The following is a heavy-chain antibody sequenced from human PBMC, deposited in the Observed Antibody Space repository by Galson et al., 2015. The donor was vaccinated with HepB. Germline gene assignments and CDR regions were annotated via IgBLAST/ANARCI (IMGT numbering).Heavy chain of an antibody. CDR1: GGTFSSYA. J-gene: IGHJ3*02. CDR2: IIPILGIA. Sequence: SVKVSCKASGGTFSSYAISWVRQAPGQGLEWMGRIIPILGIANYAQKFQGRVTITADKSTSTAFMELSSLRSEDTAVYYCARDPGEPLLGHAFDIWGQGTMVTVSS. D-gene: IGHD1-26*01. V-gene: IGHV1-69*04. CDR3: ARDPGEPLLGHAFDI.